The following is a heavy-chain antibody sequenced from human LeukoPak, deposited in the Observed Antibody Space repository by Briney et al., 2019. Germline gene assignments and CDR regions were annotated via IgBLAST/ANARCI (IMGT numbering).Heavy chain of an antibody. Sequence: KTSETLSLTCTVSGDSISSGDSYWSWIRQPPGKGLEWIGSIYYSGSTYYNPSLKSRVIISVDTSKNEFSLKLSSVTAADTAVYYCARAGQYHYNSAGYFPDYWGQGTLVTVSS. CDR3: ARAGQYHYNSAGYFPDY. D-gene: IGHD3-22*01. J-gene: IGHJ4*02. V-gene: IGHV4-30-4*01. CDR1: GDSISSGDSY. CDR2: IYYSGST.